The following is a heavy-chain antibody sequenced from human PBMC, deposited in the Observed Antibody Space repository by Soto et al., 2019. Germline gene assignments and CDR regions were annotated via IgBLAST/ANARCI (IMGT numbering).Heavy chain of an antibody. CDR2: IHHTGGS. D-gene: IGHD4-17*01. J-gene: IGHJ4*02. CDR3: TRGTLNTGNFDS. V-gene: IGHV4-59*01. CDR1: GASISNYY. Sequence: PSETLSLTCTVSGASISNYYWSWLRQLPGKGLEWIGYIHHTGGSNYNPSLKSRVTMSVDTSRNQFSLKLNSVTAADTAVYYCTRGTLNTGNFDSWGQGTLVTVSS.